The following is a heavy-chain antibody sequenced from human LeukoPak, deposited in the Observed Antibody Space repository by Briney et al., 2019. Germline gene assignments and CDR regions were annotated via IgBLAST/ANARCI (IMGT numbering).Heavy chain of an antibody. J-gene: IGHJ2*01. V-gene: IGHV4-34*01. CDR3: ARALVRATMVWYFDL. D-gene: IGHD5-12*01. Sequence: SETLSLTCAVSGGSFSGYYWSWIRQPPGKGLEWIGEISHSGSTNYSPSLKSRVTISVDASKNQFSLNLSSVTAADTAVYYCARALVRATMVWYFDLWGRGTLVTVSS. CDR2: ISHSGST. CDR1: GGSFSGYY.